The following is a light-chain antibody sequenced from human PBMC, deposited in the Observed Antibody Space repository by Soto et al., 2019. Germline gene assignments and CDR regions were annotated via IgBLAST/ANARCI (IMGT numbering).Light chain of an antibody. Sequence: QSALTQPASVSGSPGQSITVSCTGTSSDVGAYNYVSWYQQHPGKAPKLIISGVSNRPSGVSNRFSASKSGNTASLTISGLQAEDEADYYCQSFTTSVTKVFGTGTKVTVL. CDR3: QSFTTSVTKV. CDR1: SSDVGAYNY. CDR2: GVS. V-gene: IGLV2-14*03. J-gene: IGLJ1*01.